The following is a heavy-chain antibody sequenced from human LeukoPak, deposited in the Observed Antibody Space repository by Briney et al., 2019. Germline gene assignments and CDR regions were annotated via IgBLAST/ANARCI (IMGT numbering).Heavy chain of an antibody. CDR2: TSGSGRSI. CDR3: AKDTRRYYYDSSGYYSVY. J-gene: IGHJ4*02. V-gene: IGHV3-23*01. Sequence: GGSLRLSCAASGLTFSSYAMSWVRQAPGKGLEWVSGTSGSGRSIHYADSVKGRFTISRDNSKNTLYLQMNSLRADDMAVYYCAKDTRRYYYDSSGYYSVYWGQGTLVTVSS. D-gene: IGHD3-22*01. CDR1: GLTFSSYA.